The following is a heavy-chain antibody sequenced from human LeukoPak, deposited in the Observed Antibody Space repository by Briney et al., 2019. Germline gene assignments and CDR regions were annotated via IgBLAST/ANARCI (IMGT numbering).Heavy chain of an antibody. D-gene: IGHD3-10*01. Sequence: PGGPLRLSCAASGFTFNTYSMNWVRQAPGKGLEWVSSISRSSYYLDYADSVKGRFTISRDNAKNSLYLQMNSLRAEDTAVYYCARAGRFGELLSRYYYYYMDVWGKGTTVTISS. V-gene: IGHV3-21*04. CDR1: GFTFNTYS. CDR3: ARAGRFGELLSRYYYYYMDV. J-gene: IGHJ6*03. CDR2: ISRSSYYL.